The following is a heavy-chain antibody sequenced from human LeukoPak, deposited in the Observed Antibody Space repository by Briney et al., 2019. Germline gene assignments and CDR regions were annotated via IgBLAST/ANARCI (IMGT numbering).Heavy chain of an antibody. D-gene: IGHD6-13*01. J-gene: IGHJ3*02. CDR1: GSTFSSYA. Sequence: GGSLRLSCAASGSTFSSYAMSWVRQAPGKGLEWVSAISDSGGSTYYADSVKGRFSISRDNSKNTLYLQMNSLRAEDTAVYYCAKVSGSSWYGGAFDIWGQGTMVTVSS. V-gene: IGHV3-23*01. CDR2: ISDSGGST. CDR3: AKVSGSSWYGGAFDI.